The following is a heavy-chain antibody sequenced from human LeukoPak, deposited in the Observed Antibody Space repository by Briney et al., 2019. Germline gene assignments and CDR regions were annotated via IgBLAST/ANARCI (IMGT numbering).Heavy chain of an antibody. CDR3: ARGRIGGYMDV. D-gene: IGHD2-15*01. V-gene: IGHV3-48*01. Sequence: AGGSLRLSCAASGFTFSSYSMNWVRQAPGKGLEWVSYISSGSSTIYYTDSVKGRFTISRDNAKNSLFLQMNSLRAEDTAVYYCARGRIGGYMDVWGKGTTVTVSS. J-gene: IGHJ6*03. CDR1: GFTFSSYS. CDR2: ISSGSSTI.